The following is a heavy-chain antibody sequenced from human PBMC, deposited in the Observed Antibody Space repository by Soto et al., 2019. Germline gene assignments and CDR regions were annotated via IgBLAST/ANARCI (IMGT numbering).Heavy chain of an antibody. J-gene: IGHJ4*02. CDR2: MYYSGST. D-gene: IGHD6-13*01. CDR3: ARGYRQSGYSSSWVFDY. Sequence: QVQLRESGPGLVKPSQTLSLTCTVSGGSINSGGYYWNWIRQHPGKGLEWIGYMYYSGSTYYNPFLSSRVIISAATSDNHFSMKLSSVTAADTAVYFCARGYRQSGYSSSWVFDYWGQGTLVNVSS. CDR1: GGSINSGGYY. V-gene: IGHV4-31*03.